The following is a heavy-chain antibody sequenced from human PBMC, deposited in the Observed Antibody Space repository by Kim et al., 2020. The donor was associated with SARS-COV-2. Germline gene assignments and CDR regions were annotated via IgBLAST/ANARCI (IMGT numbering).Heavy chain of an antibody. CDR3: VSRWEYASSSPYYYYYMDV. Sequence: SETLSLTCVVNGGSFSGYYWNWIRQTPGKGLDWIAEIDHSGNTNYNSSLESRVTISVDTSKNQFSLNLTSVTAADTAVYYCVSRWEYASSSPYYYYYMDV. J-gene: IGHJ6*03. D-gene: IGHD6-6*01. V-gene: IGHV4-34*01. CDR2: IDHSGNT. CDR1: GGSFSGYY.